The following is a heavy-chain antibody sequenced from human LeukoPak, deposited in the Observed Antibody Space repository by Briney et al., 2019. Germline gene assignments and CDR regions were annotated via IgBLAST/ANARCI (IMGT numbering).Heavy chain of an antibody. CDR1: GFTFSSYE. D-gene: IGHD1-1*01. CDR3: ARSAGTWFDP. J-gene: IGHJ5*02. V-gene: IGHV3-48*03. Sequence: GGSLRLSCAASGFTFSSYEMNWARQAPGKGLEWVSYISSSGSTIYYADSVKGRFTISRDNAKNSLYLQMNSLRVEDTAVYYCARSAGTWFDPWGQGTLVTVSS. CDR2: ISSSGSTI.